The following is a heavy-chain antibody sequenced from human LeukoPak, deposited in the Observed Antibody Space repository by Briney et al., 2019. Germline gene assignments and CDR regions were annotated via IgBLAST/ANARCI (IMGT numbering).Heavy chain of an antibody. J-gene: IGHJ6*02. CDR1: GFTFSSYT. Sequence: PGGSLRLSCTASGFTFSSYTMSWVRQAPGKGLKWVSTITTGGPNTYYADSVKGRFTISKDNSKNTVYLQMSSLRVDDTAVYYCAKAASSSWPSYYYGMDVWGQGTTVTVSS. V-gene: IGHV3-23*01. CDR2: ITTGGPNT. D-gene: IGHD6-13*01. CDR3: AKAASSSWPSYYYGMDV.